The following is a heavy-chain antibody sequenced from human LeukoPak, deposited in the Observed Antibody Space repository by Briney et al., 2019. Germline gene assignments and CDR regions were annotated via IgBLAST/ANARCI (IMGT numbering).Heavy chain of an antibody. CDR3: ARHGYASGGGYYDY. Sequence: PSETLSLTCTVSGGSISGHYWSWIRQPPGKGLECIGYTYYSGSTDYIPSLKSRVTISVDTSKNQFSLQLSSVTAADTAVYYCARHGYASGGGYYDYWGQGTLVTVSS. CDR1: GGSISGHY. J-gene: IGHJ4*02. CDR2: TYYSGST. D-gene: IGHD3-10*01. V-gene: IGHV4-59*08.